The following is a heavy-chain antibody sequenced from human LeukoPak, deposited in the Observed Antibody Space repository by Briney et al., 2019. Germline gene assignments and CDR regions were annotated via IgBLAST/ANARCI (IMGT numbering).Heavy chain of an antibody. CDR2: MKPNNGDT. CDR1: VYTFTGYD. CDR3: ARGPPEKTYSDY. V-gene: IGHV1-8*01. Sequence: GASVKVSGTASVYTFTGYDINWVRQATGQGLEWMGWMKPNNGDTGYAQKFQGRVTMTRNTAINTAYLESNSLTSEDTAVYFCARGPPEKTYSDYWGQGTLVTVSS. D-gene: IGHD4-11*01. J-gene: IGHJ4*02.